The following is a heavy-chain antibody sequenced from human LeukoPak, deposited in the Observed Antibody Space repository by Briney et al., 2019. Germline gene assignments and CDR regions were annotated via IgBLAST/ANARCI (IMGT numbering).Heavy chain of an antibody. CDR3: ARALRLEEEYYFDN. V-gene: IGHV1-18*01. D-gene: IGHD4-17*01. Sequence: ASVKVSCKASGYTFTNYGITSVRQAPGQGLEWMGRISAYNGNTKYAQKLQGRVTMTTDTSTSTAYMELKSLRSDDTAVYYCARALRLEEEYYFDNWGQGTLVTVSS. CDR2: ISAYNGNT. J-gene: IGHJ4*02. CDR1: GYTFTNYG.